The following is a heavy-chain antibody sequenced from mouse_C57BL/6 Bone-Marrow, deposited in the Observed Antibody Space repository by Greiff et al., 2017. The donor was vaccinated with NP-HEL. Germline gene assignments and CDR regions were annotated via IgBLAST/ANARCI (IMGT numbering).Heavy chain of an antibody. V-gene: IGHV5-6*01. J-gene: IGHJ4*01. CDR2: ISSGGSYT. CDR1: GFTFSSYG. Sequence: EVKLMESGGDLVKPGGSLKLSCAASGFTFSSYGMSWVRQTPDKRLEWVATISSGGSYTYYPDSVKGRFTISRDNAKNTLYLQMSSLKSEDTARDYCARHPPGARDYWGQGTAVTVSS. CDR3: ARHPPGARDY.